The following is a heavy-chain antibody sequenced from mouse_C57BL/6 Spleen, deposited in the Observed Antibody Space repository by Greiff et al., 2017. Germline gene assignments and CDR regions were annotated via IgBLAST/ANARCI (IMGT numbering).Heavy chain of an antibody. CDR2: INPNNGGT. CDR1: GYTFTDYN. Sequence: VQLKESGPELVKPGASVKMSCKASGYTFTDYNMHWVKQSHGKSLEWIGYINPNNGGTSYNQKFKGKATLTVNKSSSTAYMELRRLTSEESAVYYCASGGNFYWYFDVWGTGTTVTVSS. J-gene: IGHJ1*03. CDR3: ASGGNFYWYFDV. D-gene: IGHD2-1*01. V-gene: IGHV1-22*01.